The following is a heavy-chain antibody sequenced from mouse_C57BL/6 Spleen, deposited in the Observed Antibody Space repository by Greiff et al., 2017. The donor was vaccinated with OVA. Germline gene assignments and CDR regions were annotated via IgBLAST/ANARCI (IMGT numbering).Heavy chain of an antibody. CDR2: INYDGSST. CDR3: AREDLYYAMDY. V-gene: IGHV5-16*01. CDR1: GFTFSDYY. J-gene: IGHJ4*01. Sequence: DVHLVESDGGLVQPGSSMKLSCTASGFTFSDYYMAWVRQVPEKGLEWVANINYDGSSTYYLDSLKSRFIISRDNAKNILYLQMSSLKSEDTATYYCAREDLYYAMDYWGQGTSVTVSS.